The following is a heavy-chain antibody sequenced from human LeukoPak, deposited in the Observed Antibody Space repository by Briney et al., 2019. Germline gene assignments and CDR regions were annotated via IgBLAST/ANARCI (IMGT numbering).Heavy chain of an antibody. J-gene: IGHJ6*03. V-gene: IGHV1-18*01. CDR1: GYTFTSYG. Sequence: ASVKVSCKASGYTFTSYGISWVRQAPGQGLEWMGWISAYNGNTNYAQKLQGRATMTTDTSTTTAYMELRSLRSDDTAVYYCARSGWSGLWHYYYYMDVWGKGTTVTVSS. CDR2: ISAYNGNT. CDR3: ARSGWSGLWHYYYYMDV. D-gene: IGHD3-3*01.